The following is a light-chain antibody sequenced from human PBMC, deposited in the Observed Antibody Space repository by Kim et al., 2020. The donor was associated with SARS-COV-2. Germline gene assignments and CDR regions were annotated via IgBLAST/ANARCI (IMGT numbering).Light chain of an antibody. Sequence: QSALTQPPSVSGSPGQSVTISCTGTNSDVGSVSWYQQPPGTAPKLMIYEVSNRPSGVPDRFSGSKSGNTASLTISGLQAEDEADYYCSSYTSSNTYVFGTGTKVTVL. CDR2: EVS. CDR3: SSYTSSNTYV. CDR1: NSDVGS. V-gene: IGLV2-18*02. J-gene: IGLJ1*01.